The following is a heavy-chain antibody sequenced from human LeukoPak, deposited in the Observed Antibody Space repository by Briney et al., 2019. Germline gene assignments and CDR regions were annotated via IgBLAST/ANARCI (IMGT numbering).Heavy chain of an antibody. J-gene: IGHJ4*02. CDR1: GFTFSSYS. V-gene: IGHV3-21*01. CDR2: ISSSSSYI. D-gene: IGHD3-22*01. CDR3: ARDPYDSSGYFIGVDY. Sequence: GGSLRLSCAASGFTFSSYSMNWVRQAPGKGLEWVSSISSSSSYIYYADSVKGRFTISRDNAKNSLYLQMNSLRAEDTAVYYCARDPYDSSGYFIGVDYWGQGTLVTVSS.